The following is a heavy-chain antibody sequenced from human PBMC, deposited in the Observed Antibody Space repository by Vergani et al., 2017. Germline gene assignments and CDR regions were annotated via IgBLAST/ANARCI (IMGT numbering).Heavy chain of an antibody. J-gene: IGHJ4*02. D-gene: IGHD2-2*01. Sequence: EVQLVESGGGLVQPGRSLRLSCAASGFTFDDYAMHWVRQAAGKGLEWVSGLSWNSGSIGYADSVKGRFTISRNNAKNFLYLQMNSLRAEDTALYYCAKDPIVVVPAAWDPPNDYWGQGTLVTVSS. CDR2: LSWNSGSI. CDR3: AKDPIVVVPAAWDPPNDY. V-gene: IGHV3-9*01. CDR1: GFTFDDYA.